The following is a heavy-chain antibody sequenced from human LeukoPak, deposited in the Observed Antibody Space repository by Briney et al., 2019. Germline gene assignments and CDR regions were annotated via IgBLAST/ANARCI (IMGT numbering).Heavy chain of an antibody. CDR2: IYSGGST. Sequence: GGSLRLSCAASGFTFSSYWMSWVRQAPGKGLEWVSVIYSGGSTYYADSVKGRFTISRDNSKNTLYLQMNSLRAEDTAVYYCARSPYSSSWYTYYFDYWGQGTLVTVSS. V-gene: IGHV3-53*01. D-gene: IGHD6-13*01. CDR1: GFTFSSYW. CDR3: ARSPYSSSWYTYYFDY. J-gene: IGHJ4*02.